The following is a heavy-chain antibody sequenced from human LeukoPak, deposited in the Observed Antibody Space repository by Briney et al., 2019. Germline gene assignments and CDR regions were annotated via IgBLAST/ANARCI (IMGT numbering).Heavy chain of an antibody. J-gene: IGHJ4*02. CDR2: INWNGGST. V-gene: IGHV3-20*01. CDR1: GFTFDDYG. D-gene: IGHD5-18*01. Sequence: GGSLRLSCAASGFTFDDYGMSWVRQAPGKGLEWVSGINWNGGSTGYADSVKGRFTISRDNAKNSLYLQMNSLRAEDTALYHCARAISADTAMVRIDYWGQGTLVTVSS. CDR3: ARAISADTAMVRIDY.